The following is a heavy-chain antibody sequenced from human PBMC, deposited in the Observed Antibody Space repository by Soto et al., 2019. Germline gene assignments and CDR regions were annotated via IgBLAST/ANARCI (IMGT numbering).Heavy chain of an antibody. CDR1: GFTFSSYG. V-gene: IGHV3-33*01. D-gene: IGHD2-2*02. CDR2: IWYDGSNK. CDR3: ARVHIVVPAAIGYYYYGMDV. J-gene: IGHJ6*02. Sequence: LRLSCAASGFTFSSYGMHWVRQAPGKGLEGVAVIWYDGSNKYYADSVKGRFTISRDNSKNTLYLQMNSLRAEDTAVYYCARVHIVVPAAIGYYYYGMDVWGQGTTVTVSS.